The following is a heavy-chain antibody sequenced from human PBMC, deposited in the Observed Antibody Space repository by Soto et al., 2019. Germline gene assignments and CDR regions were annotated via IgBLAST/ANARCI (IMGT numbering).Heavy chain of an antibody. D-gene: IGHD2-15*01. CDR1: GYTFTNFG. CDR3: ARGATPIDY. Sequence: QVQLVQSGAEVKKPGASVKVSCKTSGYTFTNFGISWVRQAPGQGLEWMGWINTYDGDRNYAQKYQGSVTMTTDTSTTTAYMELRSLRSDDTAVYYGARGATPIDYWGQGTLVTVSS. J-gene: IGHJ4*02. V-gene: IGHV1-18*01. CDR2: INTYDGDR.